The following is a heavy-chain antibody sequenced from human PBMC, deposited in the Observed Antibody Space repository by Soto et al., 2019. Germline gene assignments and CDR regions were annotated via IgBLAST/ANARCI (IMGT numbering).Heavy chain of an antibody. V-gene: IGHV4-34*01. CDR1: GGSFSGYY. CDR2: INHSGST. CDR3: ARSPPGGSGSYYNGRGSFDP. D-gene: IGHD3-10*01. J-gene: IGHJ5*02. Sequence: PSETLSLTCAVYGGSFSGYYWSWIRQPPGKGLEWIGEINHSGSTNYNPSLKSRVTISVDTSKNQFSLKLSSVTAADTAVYYCARSPPGGSGSYYNGRGSFDPWGQGTLVTVSS.